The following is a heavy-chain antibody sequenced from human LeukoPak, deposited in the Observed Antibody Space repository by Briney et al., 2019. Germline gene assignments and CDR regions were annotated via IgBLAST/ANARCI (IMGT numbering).Heavy chain of an antibody. D-gene: IGHD4-17*01. Sequence: ASVKVSCKASGYTFTSYYMHWVRQAPGQGLEWMGIINPSGGSTSYAQKFQGRVTMTRDTSTSTVYMELSSLRSDDTAVYYCATTSLSGGVTTIPWGQGTLVTVSS. CDR1: GYTFTSYY. CDR3: ATTSLSGGVTTIP. V-gene: IGHV1-46*01. J-gene: IGHJ4*02. CDR2: INPSGGST.